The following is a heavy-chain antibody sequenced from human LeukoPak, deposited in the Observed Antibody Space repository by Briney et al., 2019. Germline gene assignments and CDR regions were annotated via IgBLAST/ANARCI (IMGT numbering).Heavy chain of an antibody. CDR3: AKASWVSTADAVL. V-gene: IGHV3-23*01. CDR1: GFTYSSYA. CDR2: LRGNGDA. D-gene: IGHD3-16*01. J-gene: IGHJ4*02. Sequence: GGSLTLSCVASGFTYSSYAVRWVRETPARGLEGVSSLRGNGDAFYADSVKGRFTLSRDESRNTVYLQLNKLRVEDTAIYYCAKASWVSTADAVLWGQGTVVTVSS.